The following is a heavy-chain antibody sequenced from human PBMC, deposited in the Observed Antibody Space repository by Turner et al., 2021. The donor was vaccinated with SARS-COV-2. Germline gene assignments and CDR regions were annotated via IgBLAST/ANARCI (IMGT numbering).Heavy chain of an antibody. CDR1: GFTFSTYA. CDR2: ISYDGSDK. V-gene: IGHV3-30-3*01. CDR3: AREDYYDSSGSLDY. J-gene: IGHJ4*02. Sequence: QVQLVESGGGVVEPGRSLRPSCAASGFTFSTYAMHWVRQAPGKGLEWVAVISYDGSDKYDAYAVKGRFTISRDNSKNTLYLQMNSLRAEDTAVYYCAREDYYDSSGSLDYWGQGTLVTVSS. D-gene: IGHD3-22*01.